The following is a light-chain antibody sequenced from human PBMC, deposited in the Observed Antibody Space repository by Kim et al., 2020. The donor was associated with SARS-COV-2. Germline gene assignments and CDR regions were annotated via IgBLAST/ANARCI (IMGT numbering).Light chain of an antibody. CDR2: GKN. J-gene: IGLJ3*02. CDR1: SLRNYY. Sequence: SSELTQDPAVSVALGQTVRITCQGDSLRNYYASWYQQKPGQAAVLVIYGKNNRPSGIPDRFFGSISENTVSLTITGAPAVDEADYYCNSPDSSGILWVFG. V-gene: IGLV3-19*01. CDR3: NSPDSSGILWV.